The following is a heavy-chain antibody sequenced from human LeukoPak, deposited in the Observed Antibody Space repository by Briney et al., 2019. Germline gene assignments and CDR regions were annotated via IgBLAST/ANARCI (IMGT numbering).Heavy chain of an antibody. J-gene: IGHJ3*02. CDR2: ISWNSGSI. CDR1: GFTFDDYA. CDR3: AKESAGPPI. V-gene: IGHV3-9*01. Sequence: PGGSLRLSCAASGFTFDDYAMRWVRQAPGKGLEWVSGISWNSGSIGYADSVKGRFTISRDNAKNSLYLQMNGLRAEDTALHYCAKESAGPPIWGQGTMVTVSS.